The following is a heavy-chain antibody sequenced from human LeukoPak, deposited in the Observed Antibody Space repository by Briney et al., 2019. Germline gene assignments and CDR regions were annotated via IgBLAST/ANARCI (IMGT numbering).Heavy chain of an antibody. Sequence: GRSLRLSCAASGFTFSSYGMHWVRQAPGKGLEWVAVISYDGSNKYYADSVKGRFTISRDSSKNTLYLQMNSLRAEDTAVCYCAKGADYGDYGLDYWGQGTLVTVSS. J-gene: IGHJ4*02. CDR2: ISYDGSNK. V-gene: IGHV3-30*18. D-gene: IGHD4-17*01. CDR3: AKGADYGDYGLDY. CDR1: GFTFSSYG.